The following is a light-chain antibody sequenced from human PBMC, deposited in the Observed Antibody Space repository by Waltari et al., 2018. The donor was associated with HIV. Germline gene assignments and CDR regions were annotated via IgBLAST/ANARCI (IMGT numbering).Light chain of an antibody. V-gene: IGLV1-51*01. CDR2: DDD. J-gene: IGLJ2*01. CDR3: GTWDSRLSAVV. CDR1: SSNIGNHY. Sequence: QSVLTQPPSVSAAPGQKVTISCSGSSSNIGNHYVSWYQQLPETAPKLLIYDDDKRPSGIPDRFSGSKSGTSATLDITGLQTGDEADYYCGTWDSRLSAVVFGGGTKLTVL.